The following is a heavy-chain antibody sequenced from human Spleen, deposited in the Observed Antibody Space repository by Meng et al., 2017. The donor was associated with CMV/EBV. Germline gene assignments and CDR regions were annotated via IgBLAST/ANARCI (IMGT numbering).Heavy chain of an antibody. Sequence: QVQLQQWGAGPLKPSETLSLTCAVYGGSFSGYYWSWIRQPPGKGLEWIGEINHSGSTNYNPSLKSRVTISVDTSKNQFSLKLSSVTAADTAVYYCASHIAAAGTGYWGQGTLVTVSS. J-gene: IGHJ4*02. D-gene: IGHD6-13*01. V-gene: IGHV4-34*01. CDR2: INHSGST. CDR1: GGSFSGYY. CDR3: ASHIAAAGTGY.